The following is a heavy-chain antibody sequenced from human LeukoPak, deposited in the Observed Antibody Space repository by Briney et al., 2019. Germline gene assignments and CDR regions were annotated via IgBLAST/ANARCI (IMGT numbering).Heavy chain of an antibody. D-gene: IGHD2-2*01. V-gene: IGHV3-30-3*01. J-gene: IGHJ5*02. CDR2: VSYDGGSK. CDR3: ARDLHCSSTSCYAGPRFDP. Sequence: GGSLRLSCAASGFAFSSYAMHWVRQGPGKGLEWVAVVSYDGGSKYYADSVKGRITISRDNSKNTLHLQMNSLRTEDTAVYYCARDLHCSSTSCYAGPRFDPWGQGTLVTVSS. CDR1: GFAFSSYA.